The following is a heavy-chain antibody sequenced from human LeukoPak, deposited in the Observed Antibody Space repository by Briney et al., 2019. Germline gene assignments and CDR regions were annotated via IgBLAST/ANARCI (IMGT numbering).Heavy chain of an antibody. CDR1: GYTFTRYY. V-gene: IGHV1-2*02. D-gene: IGHD6-19*01. Sequence: ASVKVSCKASGYTFTRYYMHWVRQAPGQGLEWRGWINPNTGCTNYAQKFQGRVTMTRDTTISTAYMELSRLTSDDTAIYYCASYPRYSSSPPFDYWGQGTLVTVSS. CDR3: ASYPRYSSSPPFDY. CDR2: INPNTGCT. J-gene: IGHJ4*02.